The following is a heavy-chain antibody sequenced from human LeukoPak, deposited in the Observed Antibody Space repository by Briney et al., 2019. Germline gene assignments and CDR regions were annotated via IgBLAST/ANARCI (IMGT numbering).Heavy chain of an antibody. CDR1: GFTFSSYA. D-gene: IGHD2-2*01. V-gene: IGHV3-30-3*01. CDR3: ARDIVVAKYYYYGMDV. Sequence: PGRSLRLSCAASGFTFSSYAMHWVRQAPGKGLEWVAVISYDGGNKYYADSVKGRFTISRDNSKNTLYLQMNSLRAEDTAVYYCARDIVVAKYYYYGMDVWGQGTTVTVSS. J-gene: IGHJ6*02. CDR2: ISYDGGNK.